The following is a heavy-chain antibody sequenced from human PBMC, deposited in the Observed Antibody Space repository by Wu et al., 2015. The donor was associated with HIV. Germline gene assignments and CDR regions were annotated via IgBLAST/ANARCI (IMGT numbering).Heavy chain of an antibody. V-gene: IGHV1-2*02. CDR1: GVTFTSYA. CDR2: ISPNTGGT. CDR3: ARGRSNVDPHEALDL. J-gene: IGHJ3*01. D-gene: IGHD3-16*01. Sequence: QVQLLQSGLRWKNPGSYSEGRPGKASGVTFTSYALSWVRQAPGQGLEWMGWISPNTGGTVYAHKFQGRVTMTQDRSISTAYMEMTRLGSDDTAVYYCARGRSNVDPHEALDLWGQGTMVTVSS.